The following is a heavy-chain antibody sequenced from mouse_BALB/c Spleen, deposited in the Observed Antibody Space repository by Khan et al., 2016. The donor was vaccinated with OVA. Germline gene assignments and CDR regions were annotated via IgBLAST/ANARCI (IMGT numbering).Heavy chain of an antibody. D-gene: IGHD2-10*02. CDR1: GFSLTDYD. CDR3: AKGVWSYFYAVDY. V-gene: IGHV2-6-5*01. CDR2: IWGGGTT. Sequence: QVQLKESGPGLVAPSQSLSITCSVSGFSLTDYDVSWIRQPPGKGLEWLGVIWGGGTTYYNSVLETRLSISKDNSKSRVFLKMNSLQTDDTAMYXCAKGVWSYFYAVDYWGQGTSVTVSS. J-gene: IGHJ4*01.